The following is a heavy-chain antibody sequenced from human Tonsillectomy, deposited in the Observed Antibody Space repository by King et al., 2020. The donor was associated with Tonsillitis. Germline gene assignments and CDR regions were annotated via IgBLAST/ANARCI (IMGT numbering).Heavy chain of an antibody. Sequence: VQLQQWGAGLLKPSETLSLTCAVYGGSFSGYYWSWIRQPPGKGLEWIGEMNHSGSTNYNPSLKSRVTISVDTSKNQFSLKLSSVTAADTAVYYCARVYTAFDIWGQGTMVTVSS. V-gene: IGHV4-34*01. CDR2: MNHSGST. D-gene: IGHD3-16*01. J-gene: IGHJ3*02. CDR3: ARVYTAFDI. CDR1: GGSFSGYY.